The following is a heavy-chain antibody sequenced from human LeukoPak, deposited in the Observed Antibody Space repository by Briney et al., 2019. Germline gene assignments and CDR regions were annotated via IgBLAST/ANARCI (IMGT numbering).Heavy chain of an antibody. Sequence: VASVKASCKASGYTFTIYGINWVRQAPGQGLEWMGWISAYNGDTNSAQKLQGRVTMTTDTSTSTAYMELRSLRSDDTAVYYCARDGTKAAAGGYYGMDVWGQGTTVTVSS. CDR3: ARDGTKAAAGGYYGMDV. CDR1: GYTFTIYG. D-gene: IGHD6-13*01. V-gene: IGHV1-18*01. CDR2: ISAYNGDT. J-gene: IGHJ6*02.